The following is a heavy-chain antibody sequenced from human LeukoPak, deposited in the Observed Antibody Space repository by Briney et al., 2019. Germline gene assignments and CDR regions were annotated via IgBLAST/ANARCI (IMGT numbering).Heavy chain of an antibody. CDR1: GFTFSSYG. CDR2: IRYDGSKK. D-gene: IGHD3-10*01. J-gene: IGHJ6*02. CDR3: AKGFVGYGSGSYYIPRIVYGMDV. V-gene: IGHV3-30*02. Sequence: GGFLRLSCAASGFTFSSYGVHWVRQAPGKGLEWVSFIRYDGSKKYYADSVKGRFTISSDNSKNTLYLQMNSLRAEDTAVYYCAKGFVGYGSGSYYIPRIVYGMDVWGQGTTVTVSS.